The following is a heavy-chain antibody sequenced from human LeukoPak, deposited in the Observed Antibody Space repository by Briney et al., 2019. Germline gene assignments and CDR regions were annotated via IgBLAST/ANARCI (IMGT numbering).Heavy chain of an antibody. Sequence: ASETLSLTCTVSGGSISTSSHYWGWIRQPPGKGLEWIGSGYYSGSTHYSPPLKSRVTISVDTSKNQFSLNLSSMTAADTAVYYCARRTGTAGGNHFDYWGQGTLVTVSS. D-gene: IGHD1/OR15-1a*01. J-gene: IGHJ4*02. V-gene: IGHV4-39*01. CDR1: GGSISTSSHY. CDR3: ARRTGTAGGNHFDY. CDR2: GYYSGST.